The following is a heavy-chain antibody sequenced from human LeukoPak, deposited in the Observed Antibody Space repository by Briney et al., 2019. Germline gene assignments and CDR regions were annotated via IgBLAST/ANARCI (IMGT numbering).Heavy chain of an antibody. D-gene: IGHD6-13*01. CDR1: GGSFSGYY. CDR3: ARGGEWQQLVRNWFDP. V-gene: IGHV4-34*01. CDR2: INHSGST. J-gene: IGHJ5*02. Sequence: LETLSLTCAVYGGSFSGYYWSWIRQPPGKGLEWIGEINHSGSTNYNPSLKSRVTISVDTSKNQFSLKLSSVTAADTAVYYCARGGEWQQLVRNWFDPWGQGTLVTVSS.